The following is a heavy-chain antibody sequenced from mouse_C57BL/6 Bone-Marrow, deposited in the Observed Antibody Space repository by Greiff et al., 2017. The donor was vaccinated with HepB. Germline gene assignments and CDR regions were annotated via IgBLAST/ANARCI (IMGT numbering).Heavy chain of an antibody. Sequence: VKLMESGAELVRPGTSVKVSCKASGYAFTNYLIEWVKQRPGQGLEWIGVINPGSGGTNYNEKFKGKATLTADKSSSTAYMQLSSLTSEDSAVYFCARGWLRRWYAMDYWGQGTSVTVSS. J-gene: IGHJ4*01. CDR3: ARGWLRRWYAMDY. CDR2: INPGSGGT. V-gene: IGHV1-54*01. D-gene: IGHD2-2*01. CDR1: GYAFTNYL.